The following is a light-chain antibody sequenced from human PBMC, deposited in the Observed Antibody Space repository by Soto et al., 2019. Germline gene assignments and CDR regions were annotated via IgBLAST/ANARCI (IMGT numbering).Light chain of an antibody. J-gene: IGKJ2*01. CDR1: ESVRCNY. CDR3: QQDGSSLGN. CDR2: GAS. Sequence: EIVLTQSPGTLSLSPGERAILSCRASESVRCNYLAWYKQKPGQAPRHLIHGASSRATGIPDRFSGSGSGNDFTLTISILDPEEFVVYYCQQDGSSLGNFGQGTKQEIK. V-gene: IGKV3-20*01.